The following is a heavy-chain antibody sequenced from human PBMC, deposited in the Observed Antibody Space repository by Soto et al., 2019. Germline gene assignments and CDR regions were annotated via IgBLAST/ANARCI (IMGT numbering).Heavy chain of an antibody. CDR3: ARDKMAYCSGDCYAGSYYYGMDV. CDR1: GFTLSSYW. CDR2: IKHDGNEK. V-gene: IGHV3-7*03. D-gene: IGHD2-21*02. Sequence: GGSLRPSCVASGFTLSSYWMTWVRQLPGKGLEWVANIKHDGNEKYYVDSVKGRFTISRDNAKNSLYLQINSLRAEDTAVYYCARDKMAYCSGDCYAGSYYYGMDVWGQGTTVTVSS. J-gene: IGHJ6*02.